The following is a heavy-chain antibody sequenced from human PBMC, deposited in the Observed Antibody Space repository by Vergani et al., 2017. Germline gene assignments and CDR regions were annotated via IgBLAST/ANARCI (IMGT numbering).Heavy chain of an antibody. CDR1: GYSFTNYW. J-gene: IGHJ4*02. Sequence: EVQLVPSGAEVKKPGESLNISCQFSGYSFTNYWIGWVRQMPGKGLEWMGIIHPADSDTRYSPSFQGQVTISVDKSISPAYLQRSSLRASDSAMYYCARLYGRDSSGSKYFDYWGQGTLVTVSS. CDR2: IHPADSDT. CDR3: ARLYGRDSSGSKYFDY. D-gene: IGHD3-22*01. V-gene: IGHV5-51*01.